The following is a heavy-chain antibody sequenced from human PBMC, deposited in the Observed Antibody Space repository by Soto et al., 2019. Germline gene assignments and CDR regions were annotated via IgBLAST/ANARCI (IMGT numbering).Heavy chain of an antibody. CDR3: ARESQIRIQWLVLDY. V-gene: IGHV6-1*01. D-gene: IGHD6-19*01. CDR2: TYYRSKWYN. J-gene: IGHJ4*02. CDR1: GDSVSSNSAA. Sequence: SETLSLTCAISGDSVSSNSAAWNWIRQSPSRGLEWLGRTYYRSKWYNDYAVSVKSRITINPDTSKNQFSLQLNSVTPEDTAVYYCARESQIRIQWLVLDYWGQGTLVTVSS.